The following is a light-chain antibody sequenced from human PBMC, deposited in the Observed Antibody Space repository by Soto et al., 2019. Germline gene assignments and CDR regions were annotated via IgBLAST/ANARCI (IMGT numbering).Light chain of an antibody. Sequence: QSVLTQPPSASGTPGQRVTISCSGSSSNIGSNTVNWYQQLPGTAPKLLIYQNNQRPTGFPDRFSGSKSGTSASLAISGLQSEDEADYYCAAWDDSLNGLVFGPGTKVTVL. CDR1: SSNIGSNT. CDR3: AAWDDSLNGLV. J-gene: IGLJ1*01. V-gene: IGLV1-44*01. CDR2: QNN.